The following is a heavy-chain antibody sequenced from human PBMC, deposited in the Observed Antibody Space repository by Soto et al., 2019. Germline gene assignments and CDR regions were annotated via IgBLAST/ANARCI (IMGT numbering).Heavy chain of an antibody. Sequence: LRLSSTASGFMFGSYWMTWVRHVPGKGLQWVANIKRDGSEKYYVDFVKGRFTISRDNADNSVFLDMNNLRVDDTATYYCARVRATDYEIDYWGQGALVTVSS. CDR2: IKRDGSEK. CDR1: GFMFGSYW. D-gene: IGHD4-17*01. V-gene: IGHV3-7*03. J-gene: IGHJ4*02. CDR3: ARVRATDYEIDY.